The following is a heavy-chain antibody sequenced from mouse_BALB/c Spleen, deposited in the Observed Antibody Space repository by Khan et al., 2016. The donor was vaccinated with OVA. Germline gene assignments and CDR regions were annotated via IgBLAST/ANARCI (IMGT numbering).Heavy chain of an antibody. V-gene: IGHV2-6-1*01. CDR3: ARQPYYHYYALDY. CDR1: GFSLTSYG. D-gene: IGHD2-10*01. CDR2: IWSDGST. J-gene: IGHJ4*01. Sequence: QVQLKESGPGLVAPSQSLSITCTISGFSLTSYGIHWVRQPPGKGLEWLVVIWSDGSTTYTSTLKSRLSITKDNSKSQVFLKMNMLQTDDTARYSCARQPYYHYYALDYWGQGTSVTVSS.